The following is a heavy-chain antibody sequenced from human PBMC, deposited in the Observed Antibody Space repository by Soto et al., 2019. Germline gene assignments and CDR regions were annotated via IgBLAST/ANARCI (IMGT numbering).Heavy chain of an antibody. CDR1: GDSVSSNTAS. CDR2: TYFRSEWYN. V-gene: IGHV6-1*01. J-gene: IGHJ5*02. D-gene: IGHD5-12*01. Sequence: SQTLSLTCAISGDSVSSNTASWNWIRQSPSRGLEWLGRTYFRSEWYNDYAVSVKSRIIINPDTSNNQFSLQLNSVTPEDTAVYFCAKGDNLGPKTGYAFDPWGQGIMVTVSS. CDR3: AKGDNLGPKTGYAFDP.